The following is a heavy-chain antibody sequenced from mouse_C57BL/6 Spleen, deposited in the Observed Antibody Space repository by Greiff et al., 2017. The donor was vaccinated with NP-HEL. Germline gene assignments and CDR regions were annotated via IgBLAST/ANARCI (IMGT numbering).Heavy chain of an antibody. CDR1: GYTFTSYW. V-gene: IGHV1-64*01. D-gene: IGHD2-3*01. Sequence: VQLQQPGAELVKPGASVKLSCKASGYTFTSYWMHWVKQRPGQGLEWIGMIHPNSGSTNYNEKFKSKATLTVDKSSSTAYMQLSSLTSEDSAVYYCARSLYDYWYFDVWGTGTTVTVSS. CDR2: IHPNSGST. J-gene: IGHJ1*03. CDR3: ARSLYDYWYFDV.